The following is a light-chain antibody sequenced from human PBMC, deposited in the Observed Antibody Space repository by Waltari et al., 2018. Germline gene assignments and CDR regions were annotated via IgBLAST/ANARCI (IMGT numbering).Light chain of an antibody. J-gene: IGKJ4*01. CDR1: QSVGRNY. CDR2: DTS. V-gene: IGKV3-20*01. CDR3: QQYDTSPLT. Sequence: ETVLTQSPGTLSLSPGERATLSCRASQSVGRNYLAWYQQKPGQAPRLLIYDTSSRATGIPDRFSGSGSGTDFTLTISRLEPEDFAVYYCQQYDTSPLTFGGGTKVEIK.